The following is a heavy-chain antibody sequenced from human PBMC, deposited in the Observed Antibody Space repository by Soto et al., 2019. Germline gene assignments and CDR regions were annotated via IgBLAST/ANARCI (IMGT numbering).Heavy chain of an antibody. V-gene: IGHV4-31*03. CDR2: IYYSGST. Sequence: SETLSLTCIVSGGSISSGDYYWSWIRQHPGKGLEWIGYIYYSGSTYYNPSLKSRVTISVDTSKNQFSLKLNSVTAADTAVYYCARDRCSSASCYANYYFGMDVGGQGTPVTVSS. CDR3: ARDRCSSASCYANYYFGMDV. J-gene: IGHJ6*02. CDR1: GGSISSGDYY. D-gene: IGHD2-2*01.